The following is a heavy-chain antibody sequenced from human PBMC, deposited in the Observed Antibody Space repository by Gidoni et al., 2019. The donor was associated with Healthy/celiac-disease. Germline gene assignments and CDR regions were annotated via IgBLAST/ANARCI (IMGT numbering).Heavy chain of an antibody. J-gene: IGHJ6*02. Sequence: QVQLVESGGGVVQPGRSLRLSCAASGFPFSSYGMHWVRQAPGKGLEWVAVISYDGSNKYYADSVKGRFTISRDNSKNTLYLQMNSLRAEDTAVYYCAKGGYCSGGSCFIVYGMDVWGQGTTVTVSS. CDR1: GFPFSSYG. D-gene: IGHD2-15*01. CDR3: AKGGYCSGGSCFIVYGMDV. V-gene: IGHV3-30*18. CDR2: ISYDGSNK.